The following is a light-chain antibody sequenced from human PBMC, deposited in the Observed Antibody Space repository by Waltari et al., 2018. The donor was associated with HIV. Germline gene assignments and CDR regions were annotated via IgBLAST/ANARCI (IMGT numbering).Light chain of an antibody. J-gene: IGKJ4*01. Sequence: IVLTQSPATMSLSPGARATLSCRASQSVSSYLAWYQQKPGQAPRLLIYDASNRATGIPARFSGSGSGTDFTLTISRLEPEDFAVYYCQQRSNWPPRLTFGGGTKVEIK. CDR3: QQRSNWPPRLT. CDR1: QSVSSY. CDR2: DAS. V-gene: IGKV3-11*01.